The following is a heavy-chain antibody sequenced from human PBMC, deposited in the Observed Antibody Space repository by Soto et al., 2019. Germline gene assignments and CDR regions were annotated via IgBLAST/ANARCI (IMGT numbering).Heavy chain of an antibody. V-gene: IGHV4-31*03. D-gene: IGHD5-12*01. CDR3: ARVGQSGIVATILDY. J-gene: IGHJ4*02. CDR1: GGSISSGGYY. CDR2: IYYSGST. Sequence: PSETLSLTCTVSGGSISSGGYYWNWIRQHPGKGLEWIGYIYYSGSTYYNPSLKSRVTISVDTSKNQFSLKLSSVTAADTAVYYCARVGQSGIVATILDYWGQGTLVTVSS.